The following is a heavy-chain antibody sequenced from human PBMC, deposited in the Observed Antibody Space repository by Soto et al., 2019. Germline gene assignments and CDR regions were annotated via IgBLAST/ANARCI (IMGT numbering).Heavy chain of an antibody. CDR1: GFTFSSYA. Sequence: QVQLVESGGGVVQPGRSLRLSCAASGFTFSSYAMHWVRQAPGKGLEWVAVISYDGSNKYYADSVKGRFTISRDNSKNTLYLRMNSLRAEDTAVYYCASDMGPRRQRGGYYYYYGMDVWGQGTTVTVSS. CDR3: ASDMGPRRQRGGYYYYYGMDV. CDR2: ISYDGSNK. D-gene: IGHD6-25*01. J-gene: IGHJ6*02. V-gene: IGHV3-30-3*01.